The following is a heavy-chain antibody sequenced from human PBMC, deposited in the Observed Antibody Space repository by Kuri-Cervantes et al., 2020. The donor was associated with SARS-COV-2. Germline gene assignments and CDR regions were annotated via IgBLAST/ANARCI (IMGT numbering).Heavy chain of an antibody. V-gene: IGHV1-69*13. D-gene: IGHD6-6*01. J-gene: IGHJ4*02. CDR1: GYTFTSYA. CDR2: IIPIFGTA. Sequence: SVKVSCKASGYTFTSYAMNWVRQAPGQGLEWMGGIIPIFGTANYAQKFQGRVTITADESTSTAYMELSSLRSEDTAVYYCASLSPGESIAARPIDYWGQGTLVTVSS. CDR3: ASLSPGESIAARPIDY.